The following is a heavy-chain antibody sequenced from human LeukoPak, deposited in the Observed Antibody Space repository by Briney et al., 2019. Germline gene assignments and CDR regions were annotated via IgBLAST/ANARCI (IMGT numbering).Heavy chain of an antibody. CDR3: ARVPYDSSGYYSDAFDI. Sequence: NPSETLSLTCAVYGGSFSGYYWSWIRQPPGKGLEWIGEINHSGSTNYNPSLKSRVTMSVDTSKNQFSLKLSSVTAADTAVYYCARVPYDSSGYYSDAFDIWGQGTMVTVSS. CDR1: GGSFSGYY. V-gene: IGHV4-34*01. CDR2: INHSGST. D-gene: IGHD3-22*01. J-gene: IGHJ3*02.